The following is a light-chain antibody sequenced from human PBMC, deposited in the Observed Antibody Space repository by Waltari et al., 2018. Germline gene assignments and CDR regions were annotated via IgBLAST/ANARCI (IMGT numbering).Light chain of an antibody. CDR2: TAS. CDR3: LHYSDNPYS. CDR1: QGINTY. J-gene: IGKJ2*03. Sequence: DIQMTQFPSSLSASAGDRVTITCRASQGINTYLNWYQQKPGKPPKRLIYTASNLESGVPSRFSGSGSGTDITLTISSLQPEDFATYYCLHYSDNPYSFGQGTKVEIK. V-gene: IGKV1-17*01.